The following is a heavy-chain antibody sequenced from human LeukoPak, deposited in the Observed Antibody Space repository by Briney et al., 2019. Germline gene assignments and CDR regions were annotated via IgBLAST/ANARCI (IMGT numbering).Heavy chain of an antibody. CDR2: SNSDGSST. D-gene: IGHD2-2*02. J-gene: IGHJ3*02. V-gene: IGHV3-74*01. CDR1: GFTFSSYW. Sequence: GGSLRLSCAASGFTFSSYWMHWVRQAPGKGLVWVSRSNSDGSSTSYADSVKGRFTISRDNSKNTLYLQMNSLRAEDTAVYYCAKLSVPAAILRQGDAFDIWGQGTMVTVSS. CDR3: AKLSVPAAILRQGDAFDI.